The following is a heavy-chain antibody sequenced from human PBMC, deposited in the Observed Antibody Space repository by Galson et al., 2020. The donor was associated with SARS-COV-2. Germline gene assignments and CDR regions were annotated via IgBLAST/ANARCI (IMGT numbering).Heavy chain of an antibody. CDR1: GGSISSGSYY. V-gene: IGHV4-61*02. D-gene: IGHD6-13*01. CDR3: ARDRGSSWSNYGMDV. J-gene: IGHJ6*02. CDR2: IYTSGST. Sequence: SETLSLTCTVSGGSISSGSYYWSWIRQPAGKGLEWIGRIYTSGSTNYNPSLKSRVTISVDTSKNQFSLKLSSVTAADTAVYYCARDRGSSWSNYGMDVWGQGTTVTVSS.